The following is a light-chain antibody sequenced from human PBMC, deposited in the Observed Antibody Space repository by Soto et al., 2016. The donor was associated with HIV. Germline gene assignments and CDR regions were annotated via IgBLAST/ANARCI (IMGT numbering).Light chain of an antibody. V-gene: IGLV3-1*01. CDR3: QAWDTNIVL. Sequence: SYELTQPPSVSVSPGQTASITCSGDKSGDKYVSWFQQEPGQSPVLVIYQDNKRPSGIPARFSASDSGNTATLTMSGTQAMDEADYYCQAWDTNIVLFGGGTKLTVL. CDR2: QDN. J-gene: IGLJ2*01. CDR1: KSGDKY.